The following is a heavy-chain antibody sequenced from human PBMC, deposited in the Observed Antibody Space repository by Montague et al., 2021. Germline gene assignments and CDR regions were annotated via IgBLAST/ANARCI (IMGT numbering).Heavy chain of an antibody. D-gene: IGHD1-26*01. V-gene: IGHV4-59*01. CDR1: GDSMNTYK. CDR2: IYSSGNT. J-gene: IGHJ3*01. CDR3: AREWSGFDF. Sequence: SETLSLTCTVSGDSMNTYKCNWIRQPPGKGLEWIGYIYSSGNTNYNPSLKSRVTISVDTSRNQFSLEVSSVTAADTAMYYCAREWSGFDFWGHGTMVTVSS.